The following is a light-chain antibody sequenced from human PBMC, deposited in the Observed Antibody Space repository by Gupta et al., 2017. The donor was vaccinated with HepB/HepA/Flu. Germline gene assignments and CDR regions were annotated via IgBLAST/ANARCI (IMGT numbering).Light chain of an antibody. CDR1: QSISSY. J-gene: IGKJ2*04. Sequence: DIQMTQSPSSLSASVGDRVTITCRASQSISSYLNWYKQKPGKAPKLLIYAASSLQSGVTSRFSGSGFGKDFPLTISSRQPEDFASYYCHQSDSNLMCNFGQGTKLDIK. CDR2: AAS. CDR3: HQSDSNLMCN. V-gene: IGKV1-39*01.